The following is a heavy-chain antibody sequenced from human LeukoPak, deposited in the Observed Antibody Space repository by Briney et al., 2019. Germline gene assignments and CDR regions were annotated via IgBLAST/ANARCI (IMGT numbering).Heavy chain of an antibody. CDR3: ARPGPQEYSSSSGWAFDY. V-gene: IGHV4-39*01. J-gene: IGHJ4*02. CDR1: GGSISSSSYY. D-gene: IGHD6-6*01. CDR2: IYYSGST. Sequence: PSETLSLTCTVSGGSISSSSYYWGWIRQPPGKGLEWIGSIYYSGSTYYNPSLKSRVTISVDTSKNQFSLKLSSVTAADTAVYYCARPGPQEYSSSSGWAFDYWGQGTLVTVSS.